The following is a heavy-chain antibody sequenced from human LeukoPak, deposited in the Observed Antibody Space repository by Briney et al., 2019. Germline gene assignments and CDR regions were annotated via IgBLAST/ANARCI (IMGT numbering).Heavy chain of an antibody. CDR1: GGSTSSYY. V-gene: IGHV4-59*01. D-gene: IGHD3-22*01. Sequence: PSETLSLTCTVSGGSTSSYYWSWIRQPPGKGLECIGYIYYSGSTNYNPSLKSRVTISVDTSKNQFSLKLSSVTAADTAVYYCARRTYFYDSSGYYFDYWGQGTLVTVSS. CDR2: IYYSGST. CDR3: ARRTYFYDSSGYYFDY. J-gene: IGHJ4*02.